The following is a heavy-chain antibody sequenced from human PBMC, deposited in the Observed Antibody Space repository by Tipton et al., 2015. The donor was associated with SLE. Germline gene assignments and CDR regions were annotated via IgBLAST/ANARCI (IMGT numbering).Heavy chain of an antibody. CDR1: GGSISSSSYY. CDR3: ARGGMGIAVAGEFDS. CDR2: IYYSGST. V-gene: IGHV4-39*07. D-gene: IGHD6-19*01. Sequence: TLSLTCTVSGGSISSSSYYWGWIRQPPGKGLEWIGSIYYSGSTYYNPSLKSRVTISVDTSKNQFSLNLRSVTAADTAVYYCARGGMGIAVAGEFDSWGQGTLVTVSS. J-gene: IGHJ4*02.